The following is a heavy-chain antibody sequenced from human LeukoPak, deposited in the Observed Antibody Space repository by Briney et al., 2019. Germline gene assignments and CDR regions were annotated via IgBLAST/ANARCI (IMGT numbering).Heavy chain of an antibody. D-gene: IGHD3-10*01. CDR2: IYSSGST. CDR1: GVSISSSNSY. V-gene: IGHV4-39*07. J-gene: IGHJ3*02. CDR3: ARSDGYGLVGI. Sequence: SSETLSLTCTVSGVSISSSNSYWGWIRQPPGKGLEWIGSIYSSGSTYYNPSLKSRVIILIDTAKNHFSLNLSSVTAADTAVYYCARSDGYGLVGIWGQGTMVTVSS.